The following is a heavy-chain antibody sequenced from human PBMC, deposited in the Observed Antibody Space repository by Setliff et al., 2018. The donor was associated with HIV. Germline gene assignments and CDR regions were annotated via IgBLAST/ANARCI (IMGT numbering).Heavy chain of an antibody. D-gene: IGHD6-19*01. CDR1: GGTFSSYA. V-gene: IGHV1-69*13. CDR3: ARDSKIAVAGGDYYYMDV. CDR2: IIPIFGTA. J-gene: IGHJ6*03. Sequence: ASVKVSCKASGGTFSSYAISWVRQAPGGLEWMGGIIPIFGTANYAQKFQGRVTITADESASTAYMELSSLRSDDTAAYYCARDSKIAVAGGDYYYMDVWGKGTTVTVS.